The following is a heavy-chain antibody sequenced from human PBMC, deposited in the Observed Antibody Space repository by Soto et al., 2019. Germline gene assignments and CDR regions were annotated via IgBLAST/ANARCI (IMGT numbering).Heavy chain of an antibody. CDR1: SGSIRSYY. V-gene: IGHV4-4*07. J-gene: IGHJ6*02. Sequence: SETLSLTCNVSSGSIRSYYWSWVRQPAGKPLEWIGRIYTSGSTNYNPSLKSRVSMSVDTSKNQFSLEVTSVTAADTAVYYCAREGASGFGMDVWGLGTAVTVSS. CDR3: AREGASGFGMDV. D-gene: IGHD1-26*01. CDR2: IYTSGST.